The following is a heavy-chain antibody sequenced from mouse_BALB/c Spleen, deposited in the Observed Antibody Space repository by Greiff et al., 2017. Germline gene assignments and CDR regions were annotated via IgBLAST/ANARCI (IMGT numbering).Heavy chain of an antibody. J-gene: IGHJ1*01. CDR1: GFTFSSYT. CDR2: ISNGGGST. D-gene: IGHD1-2*01. CDR3: ARRGTTAWYFDV. V-gene: IGHV5-12-2*01. Sequence: DVHLVESGGGLVQPGGSLKLSCAASGFTFSSYTMSWVRQTPEKRLEWVAYISNGGGSTYYPDTVKGRFTISRDNAKNTLYLQMSSLKSEDTAMYYCARRGTTAWYFDVWGAGTTVTVSS.